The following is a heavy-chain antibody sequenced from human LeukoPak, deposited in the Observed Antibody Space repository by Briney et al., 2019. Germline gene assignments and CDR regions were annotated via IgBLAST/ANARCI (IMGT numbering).Heavy chain of an antibody. D-gene: IGHD3-10*01. V-gene: IGHV4-59*08. Sequence: SETLSLTCTVSGGSFSTYYWSWIRQPPGKGLEYIGYIHFSGTTDSNPSLKSRVTIPVDTTKNQFSLRMRFVTAADTALYYCVIHVPAGRGAFDIWGQGTMVTVSS. CDR2: IHFSGTT. J-gene: IGHJ3*02. CDR1: GGSFSTYY. CDR3: VIHVPAGRGAFDI.